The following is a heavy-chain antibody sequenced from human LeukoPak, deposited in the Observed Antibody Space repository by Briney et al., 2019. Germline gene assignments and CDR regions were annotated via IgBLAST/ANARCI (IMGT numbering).Heavy chain of an antibody. CDR1: GYTFNDYY. V-gene: IGHV1-2*02. Sequence: ASVKVSCKASGYTFNDYYMHWVRQAPRQGPEWMGSINPNSGGTKYGQKFQGRVTMTRDTSISTAYMELSRLRSDDTAVYYCARDPGRQPGGATRYFDYWGQGTLVTVSS. CDR3: ARDPGRQPGGATRYFDY. D-gene: IGHD1-26*01. CDR2: INPNSGGT. J-gene: IGHJ4*02.